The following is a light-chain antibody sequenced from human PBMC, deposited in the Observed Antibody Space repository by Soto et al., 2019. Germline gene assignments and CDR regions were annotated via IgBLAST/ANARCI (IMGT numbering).Light chain of an antibody. Sequence: DIVLTQSPGTLSLSPGERATLSCRASQSVTSSYVAWYQQKPGQAPRLLIYGASSRATGIPDRFTGSGSGTDFTLTISRLEPEDFAVYYCQQYGTSRQTFGKGTKVEVK. V-gene: IGKV3-20*01. CDR1: QSVTSSY. J-gene: IGKJ1*01. CDR3: QQYGTSRQT. CDR2: GAS.